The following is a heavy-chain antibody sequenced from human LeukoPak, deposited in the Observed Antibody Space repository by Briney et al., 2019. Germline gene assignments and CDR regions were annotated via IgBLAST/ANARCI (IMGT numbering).Heavy chain of an antibody. CDR3: ARFKRAGGWSYFDY. D-gene: IGHD6-19*01. V-gene: IGHV4-59*01. CDR1: GGSISTYY. Sequence: SETLSLTCTVSGGSISTYYWSWIRKPPGKGLEWVGHIYNSGSTNYSPSLKSRVTISVDTSKNQFSLKLSSVTAADTAVYYCARFKRAGGWSYFDYWGQGTLVTVSS. CDR2: IYNSGST. J-gene: IGHJ4*02.